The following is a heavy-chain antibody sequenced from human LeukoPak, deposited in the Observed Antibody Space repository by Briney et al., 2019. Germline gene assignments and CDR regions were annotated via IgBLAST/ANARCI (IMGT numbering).Heavy chain of an antibody. J-gene: IGHJ3*02. CDR2: ISAYNGNT. D-gene: IGHD2-15*01. CDR1: GYTFTSYG. Sequence: ASVKVSCKASGYTFTSYGISWVRQAPGQGLEWMGWISAYNGNTNYAQKLQGRVTMTTDTSTSTAYMELSSLRSEDTAVYYCAREGDKEDAFDIWGQGTMVTVSS. CDR3: AREGDKEDAFDI. V-gene: IGHV1-18*01.